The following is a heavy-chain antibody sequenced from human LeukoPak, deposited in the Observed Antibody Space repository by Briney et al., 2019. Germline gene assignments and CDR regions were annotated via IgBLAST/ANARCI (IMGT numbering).Heavy chain of an antibody. CDR2: IYYSGNT. D-gene: IGHD1-26*01. CDR3: AGSRLFLSGTYSNSWFDP. J-gene: IGHJ5*02. CDR1: GGSISYYY. V-gene: IGHV4-59*01. Sequence: LDALSLTCTVSGGSISYYYWSWIRQPPGKGLEWIGYIYYSGNTDYNPSLKSRVTIPVDTSKNQFSLKLYSVTAADTAMYYCAGSRLFLSGTYSNSWFDPWGHGTLVTVSS.